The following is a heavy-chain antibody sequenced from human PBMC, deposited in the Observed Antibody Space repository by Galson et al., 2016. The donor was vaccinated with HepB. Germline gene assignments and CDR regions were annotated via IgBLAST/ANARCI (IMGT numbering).Heavy chain of an antibody. CDR3: GKHGGFDY. D-gene: IGHD3-16*01. J-gene: IGHJ4*02. CDR1: GFSFSNSG. V-gene: IGHV3-23*01. Sequence: SLRPSCSAFGFSFSNSGMSWVRLAPGRGLDWVSGRTRSGAATHYADFVKGRFTISRENSKNTLYLYMDNLTAGDTAIYYCGKHGGFDYWDQGALVTVSS. CDR2: RTRSGAAT.